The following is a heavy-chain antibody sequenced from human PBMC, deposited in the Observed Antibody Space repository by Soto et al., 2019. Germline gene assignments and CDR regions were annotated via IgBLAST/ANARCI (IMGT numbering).Heavy chain of an antibody. V-gene: IGHV3-30*18. Sequence: VRQAPGKGLEWVALISYDGRNEYYADSVKGRFTISRDNSKNTLYLQMNSLRAEDTAMYYCAKDKLSSTDAFDIWGQGTMVTVSS. D-gene: IGHD1-1*01. J-gene: IGHJ3*02. CDR2: ISYDGRNE. CDR3: AKDKLSSTDAFDI.